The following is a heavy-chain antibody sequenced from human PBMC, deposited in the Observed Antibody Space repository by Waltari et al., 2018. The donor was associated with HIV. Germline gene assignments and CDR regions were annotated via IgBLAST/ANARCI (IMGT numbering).Heavy chain of an antibody. V-gene: IGHV1-18*01. CDR1: GYTFSTYG. D-gene: IGHD3-10*01. CDR2: ISAYNGHT. Sequence: QVQLVQSGGEVKKPGASVRVSCKASGYTFSTYGITWVRQAPGQGLEWMGWISAYNGHTNYAQKIQDRVTMTTDTSTSTAYMELRSLRSDDTAVYYCARETFHFGSGSHPNTGNDYWGQGTLGTVSS. J-gene: IGHJ4*02. CDR3: ARETFHFGSGSHPNTGNDY.